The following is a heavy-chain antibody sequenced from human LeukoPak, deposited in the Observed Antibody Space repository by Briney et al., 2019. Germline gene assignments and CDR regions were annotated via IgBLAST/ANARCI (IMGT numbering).Heavy chain of an antibody. D-gene: IGHD3-22*01. V-gene: IGHV1-69*05. CDR1: GGTFSSYA. CDR3: ARARGNHYYDSSGYLDY. J-gene: IGHJ4*02. CDR2: IIPIFGTA. Sequence: ASGKVSCKASGGTFSSYAISWARQAPGQGLEWMGRIIPIFGTANYAQKFQGRVTITTDESTSTAYMELSSLRSEDTAVYYCARARGNHYYDSSGYLDYWGQGTLVTVSS.